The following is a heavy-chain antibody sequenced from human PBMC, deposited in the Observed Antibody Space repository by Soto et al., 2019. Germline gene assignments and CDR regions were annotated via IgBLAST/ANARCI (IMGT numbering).Heavy chain of an antibody. CDR1: GFTFTNYW. D-gene: IGHD3-16*01. V-gene: IGHV3-74*01. CDR3: VRGWIPNQHLVYVHY. J-gene: IGHJ4*02. Sequence: EVQLVESGGGLVQPGGSLRLSCAASGFTFTNYWMHWVHQAPGKGLVWVSRLSSGGSDTIFAGSVKGRFTVSRDNAKNMLYLQTNSLTADDTAIYYCVRGWIPNQHLVYVHYWGQGALVTVSS. CDR2: LSSGGSDT.